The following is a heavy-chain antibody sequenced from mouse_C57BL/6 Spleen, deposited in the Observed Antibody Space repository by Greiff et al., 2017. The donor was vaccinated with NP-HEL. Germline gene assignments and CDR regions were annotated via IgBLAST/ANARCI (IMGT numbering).Heavy chain of an antibody. CDR1: GFTFSDYG. CDR3: ASPDDYTNGAWLAY. CDR2: ISSGSSTI. V-gene: IGHV5-17*01. Sequence: EVMLVESGGGLVKPGGSLKLSCAAPGFTFSDYGMHWVRQAPEKGLEWVAYISSGSSTIYYADTVKGRVTISRDNAKNTLFRQMTSLRSEDTAMYYWASPDDYTNGAWLAYWGQGTLGTVSA. J-gene: IGHJ3*01. D-gene: IGHD2-12*01.